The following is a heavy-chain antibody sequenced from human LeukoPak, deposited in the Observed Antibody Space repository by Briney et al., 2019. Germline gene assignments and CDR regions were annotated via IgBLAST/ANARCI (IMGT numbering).Heavy chain of an antibody. CDR1: GFTFSSYS. CDR3: AKDHRGYSYGLNYYYYGMDV. D-gene: IGHD5-18*01. CDR2: IDDNSGYI. J-gene: IGHJ6*02. V-gene: IGHV3-23*01. Sequence: GGSLRLSCAASGFTFSSYSMNWVRQAPGKGLEWVSTIDDNSGYIYYADSVKGRFTISRDNSRNTLYLRMNSLRAEDTALYYCAKDHRGYSYGLNYYYYGMDVWGQGTTVTVSS.